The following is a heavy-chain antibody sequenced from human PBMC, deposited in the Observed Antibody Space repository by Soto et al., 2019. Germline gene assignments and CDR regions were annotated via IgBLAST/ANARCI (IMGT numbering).Heavy chain of an antibody. Sequence: PGGSLRLCCAASGFSFDDYAMHWVRQAPGKGLEWVSGISWNSGTIGYADSVKGRFTISRDNAKNSLYLQMNSLRAEDTALYYCAKRTGGTANGMGVWGQGTTVTVSS. J-gene: IGHJ6*02. CDR2: ISWNSGTI. CDR1: GFSFDDYA. V-gene: IGHV3-9*01. D-gene: IGHD2-21*02. CDR3: AKRTGGTANGMGV.